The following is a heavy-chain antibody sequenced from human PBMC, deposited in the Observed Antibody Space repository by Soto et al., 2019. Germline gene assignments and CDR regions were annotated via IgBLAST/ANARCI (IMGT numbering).Heavy chain of an antibody. CDR2: ISTYNGNT. Sequence: QVQLVQSGAEVKKPGASVKVSCKVSGYSFITYGVSWVRQAPGQGLDWMGWISTYNGNTKYEGRLQGRDTMTTDTTTSRASMERRSLRSDDTAVYYCARGPTEYHDKSGNYFLDYWGQGTLVNVSS. V-gene: IGHV1-18*01. D-gene: IGHD3-22*01. CDR3: ARGPTEYHDKSGNYFLDY. CDR1: GYSFITYG. J-gene: IGHJ4*02.